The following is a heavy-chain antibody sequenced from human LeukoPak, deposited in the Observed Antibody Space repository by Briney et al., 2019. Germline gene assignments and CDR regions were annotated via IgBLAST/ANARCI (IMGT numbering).Heavy chain of an antibody. Sequence: SQTLSLTCGISGDSVSTNGVAWNWIRQSPSQGLEWLGRTYYRSKGYNDYAVSVKSRITINPDTSRDQFSLQLNSVTPEDTAVYYCARGRSSAFDTWGQGTVVTVSS. CDR2: TYYRSKGYN. J-gene: IGHJ3*02. V-gene: IGHV6-1*01. CDR1: GDSVSTNGVA. CDR3: ARGRSSAFDT.